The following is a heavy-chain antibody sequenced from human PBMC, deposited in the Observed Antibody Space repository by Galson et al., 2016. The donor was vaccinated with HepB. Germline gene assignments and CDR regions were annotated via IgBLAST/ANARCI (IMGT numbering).Heavy chain of an antibody. V-gene: IGHV3-30*18. D-gene: IGHD5-18*01. Sequence: SLRLSCAASGFIFNNLGMHWVRQAPGKGLEWVAVISPDGSKIYYADSVKGRFTISRDNSKSTLFLQMNSLRADDTAMYYCAKVFRQYSYGYSGWYFDLWGRGTLVTVSS. CDR3: AKVFRQYSYGYSGWYFDL. J-gene: IGHJ2*01. CDR2: ISPDGSKI. CDR1: GFIFNNLG.